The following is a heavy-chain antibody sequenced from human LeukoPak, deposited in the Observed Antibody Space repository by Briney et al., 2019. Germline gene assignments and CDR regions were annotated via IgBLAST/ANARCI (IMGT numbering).Heavy chain of an antibody. CDR1: GFTFGDYA. CDR3: ARLDDFWSGYWGNYYYYMDV. D-gene: IGHD3-3*01. Sequence: GGSLRLSCTASGFTFGDYAMSWVRQAPGKGLEWVANIKQDGSEKYYVDSVKGRFTISRDNAKNSLYLQMNSLRAGDTAVYYCARLDDFWSGYWGNYYYYMDVWGKGTTVTVSS. CDR2: IKQDGSEK. V-gene: IGHV3-7*01. J-gene: IGHJ6*03.